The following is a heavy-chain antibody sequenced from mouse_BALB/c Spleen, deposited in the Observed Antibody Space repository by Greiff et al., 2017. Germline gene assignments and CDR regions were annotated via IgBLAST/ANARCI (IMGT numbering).Heavy chain of an antibody. J-gene: IGHJ2*01. CDR3: ASLITTVVDYFDY. CDR1: GFNIKDTY. V-gene: IGHV14-3*02. Sequence: VQLKQSGAELVKPGASVKLSCTASGFNIKDTYMHWVKQRPEQGLEWIGRIDPANGNTKYDPKFQGKATITADTSSNTAYLQLSSLTSEDTAVYYCASLITTVVDYFDYWGQGTTLTVSS. D-gene: IGHD1-1*01. CDR2: IDPANGNT.